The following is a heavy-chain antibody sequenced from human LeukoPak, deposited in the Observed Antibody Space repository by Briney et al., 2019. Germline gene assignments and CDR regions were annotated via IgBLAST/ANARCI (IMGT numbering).Heavy chain of an antibody. D-gene: IGHD7-27*01. CDR3: AKDGGLWVSAHWGDS. CDR2: ITTSDGNT. CDR1: GLTFSSYT. Sequence: GGSLRLSCAASGLTFSSYTMSWVRQAPGKGLEWVSTITTSDGNTYYADSVKGRFTVSRDNSKNTLFLQMNSLRAEDTAVYYCAKDGGLWVSAHWGDSWGRGTLVTVSS. J-gene: IGHJ4*02. V-gene: IGHV3-23*01.